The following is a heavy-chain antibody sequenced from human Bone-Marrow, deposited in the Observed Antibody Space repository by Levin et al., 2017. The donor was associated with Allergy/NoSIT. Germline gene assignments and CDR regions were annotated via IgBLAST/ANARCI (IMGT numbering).Heavy chain of an antibody. CDR1: GFTFSSYA. CDR3: AREASYGYYYYGMDV. D-gene: IGHD5-18*01. CDR2: ISYDGSNK. J-gene: IGHJ6*02. Sequence: GGSLRLSCAASGFTFSSYAMHWVRQAPGKGLEWVAVISYDGSNKYYADSVKGRFTISRDNSKNTLYLQMNSLRAEDTAVYYCAREASYGYYYYGMDVWGQGTTVTVSS. V-gene: IGHV3-30-3*01.